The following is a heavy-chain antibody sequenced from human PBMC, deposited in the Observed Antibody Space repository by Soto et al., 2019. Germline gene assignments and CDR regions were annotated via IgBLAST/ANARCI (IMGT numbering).Heavy chain of an antibody. CDR3: ALRSMAVVPEY. Sequence: QVQLQESGPGLVKPSETLSLTCAVSGDSISTYYCMWIRQPPGKGLESIGYLYYGRSANYHTSLKSRVTLSVDTSTNQGSLTLSSMTAADTAVYYCALRSMAVVPEYWGQGTLVTVSS. V-gene: IGHV4-59*01. CDR1: GDSISTYY. CDR2: LYYGRSA. J-gene: IGHJ4*02. D-gene: IGHD3-22*01.